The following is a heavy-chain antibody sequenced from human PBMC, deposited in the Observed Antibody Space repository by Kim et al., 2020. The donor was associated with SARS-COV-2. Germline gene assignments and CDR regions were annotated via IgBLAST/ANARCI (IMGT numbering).Heavy chain of an antibody. D-gene: IGHD5-12*01. Sequence: GGSLRLSCAASGFTFSSYGMHWVRQAPGKGLEWVALISYDESNKYYVDSVKGRFTISRDNSKNTLYLQMNSLRAEDTAVYYCAIDRRDGYNFLGYWGQGTLVTVSS. V-gene: IGHV3-30*03. CDR2: ISYDESNK. CDR1: GFTFSSYG. J-gene: IGHJ4*02. CDR3: AIDRRDGYNFLGY.